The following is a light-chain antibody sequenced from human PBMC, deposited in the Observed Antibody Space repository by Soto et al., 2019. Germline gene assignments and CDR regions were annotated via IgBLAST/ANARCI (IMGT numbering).Light chain of an antibody. CDR2: GVS. CDR3: CCHAGSYTCNV. V-gene: IGLV2-11*01. J-gene: IGLJ1*01. Sequence: QSALTQPLSVSGSPGRAVTISCTGTSSDVGGYNYVSWFQQHSGKAPKLMIYGVSHRPSAVPDRFSASKSGNTASLTISGLQAEDEEDDYCCCHAGSYTCNVFGTGTKVTVL. CDR1: SSDVGGYNY.